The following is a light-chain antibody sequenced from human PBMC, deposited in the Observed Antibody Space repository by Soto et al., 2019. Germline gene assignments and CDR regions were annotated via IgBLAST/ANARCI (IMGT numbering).Light chain of an antibody. V-gene: IGLV1-40*01. CDR1: TSNIGAPYD. J-gene: IGLJ3*02. Sequence: QSVLTQPPSVSGAPGQRVSISCTGSTSNIGAPYDVHWYQHLPGTAPKLLIYGDNNRPSGVPDRFSGSKSGTSASLAITRLQAEDEADYYCTSFARGSTVVFGGGTKVTVL. CDR2: GDN. CDR3: TSFARGSTVV.